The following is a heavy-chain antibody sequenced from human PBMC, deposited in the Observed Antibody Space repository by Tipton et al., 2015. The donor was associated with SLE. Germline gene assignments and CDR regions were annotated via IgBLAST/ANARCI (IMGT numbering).Heavy chain of an antibody. Sequence: TLSLTCAVSGYSISSGYYWGWIRQPPGKGLEWIASSGSTYYNPSLKSPLSISVETPKPHFSLKMSSVTAADTAMYYCARLSSGTGDFEHWGQGTLVIVSS. CDR1: GYSISSGYY. V-gene: IGHV4-38-2*01. J-gene: IGHJ4*02. CDR3: ARLSSGTGDFEH. CDR2: SGST. D-gene: IGHD7-27*01.